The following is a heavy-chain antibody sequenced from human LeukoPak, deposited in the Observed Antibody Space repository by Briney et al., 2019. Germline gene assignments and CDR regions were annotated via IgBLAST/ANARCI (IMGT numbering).Heavy chain of an antibody. D-gene: IGHD5-12*01. V-gene: IGHV4-59*01. CDR3: ARAYSDYLIT. J-gene: IGHJ5*02. CDR2: IFYGGST. Sequence: SETLSLTCSVSGGSISSYFWSWIRQPPGKGLEWIGQIFYGGSTNYNPSLESRVTMSVGTSKSQFSLRLSTVTAADTAVYFCARAYSDYLITWGQGTLVTVSS. CDR1: GGSISSYF.